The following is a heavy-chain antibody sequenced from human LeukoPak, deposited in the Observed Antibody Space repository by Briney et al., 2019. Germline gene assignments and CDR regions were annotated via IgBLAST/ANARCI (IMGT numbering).Heavy chain of an antibody. CDR1: GGTFSSYA. Sequence: SVKVSCKASGGTFSSYAISWVRQAPGQGLKWMGGIIPIFGTANYAQKFQGRVTITTDESTSTAYMELSSLRSEDTAVYYCAREGDSGYDYPYFDYWGQGTLVTVSS. D-gene: IGHD5-12*01. J-gene: IGHJ4*02. CDR2: IIPIFGTA. V-gene: IGHV1-69*05. CDR3: AREGDSGYDYPYFDY.